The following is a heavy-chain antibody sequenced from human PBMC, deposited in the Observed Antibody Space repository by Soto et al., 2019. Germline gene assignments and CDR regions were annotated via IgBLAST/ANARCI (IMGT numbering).Heavy chain of an antibody. V-gene: IGHV1-46*01. CDR3: ARGSALDT. CDR2: IHPTGGST. J-gene: IGHJ5*02. Sequence: QVQLVQSGAEVKKPGASVKVSCKASGYTFSDHYLHWVRQAPGQGLEWMGIIHPTGGSTSYAQKFQDRVTMTRDTSTGTVYMELRSLRSDDTAMFYCARGSALDTWGQGTLVSVSS. CDR1: GYTFSDHY.